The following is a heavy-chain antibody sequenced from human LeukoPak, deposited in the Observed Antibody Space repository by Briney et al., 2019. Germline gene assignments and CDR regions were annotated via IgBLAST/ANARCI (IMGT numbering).Heavy chain of an antibody. CDR1: GGSISSYF. J-gene: IGHJ5*02. D-gene: IGHD2-15*01. Sequence: PSETLSLTCTVSGGSISSYFWSWIRQPPGKGLECIGYIYYSGSTNYNPSLKSRVTISVDTSRNQFSLKMSSVTAADTAVYYCAMVGYCSDGSCYQGWFDPWGQGALVTVSS. CDR3: AMVGYCSDGSCYQGWFDP. V-gene: IGHV4-59*01. CDR2: IYYSGST.